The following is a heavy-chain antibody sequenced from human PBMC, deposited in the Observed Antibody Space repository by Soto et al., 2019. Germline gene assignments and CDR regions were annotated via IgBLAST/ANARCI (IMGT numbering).Heavy chain of an antibody. Sequence: LRLSCAASGFTFSSYGMHWVRQAPGKGLEWVAVISYDGSNKYYADSVKGRFTISRDNSKNTLYLQMNSLRAEDTAVYYCAKGPSSWKYYFDYWGQGTLVTVSS. CDR1: GFTFSSYG. J-gene: IGHJ4*02. D-gene: IGHD6-13*01. CDR3: AKGPSSWKYYFDY. CDR2: ISYDGSNK. V-gene: IGHV3-30*18.